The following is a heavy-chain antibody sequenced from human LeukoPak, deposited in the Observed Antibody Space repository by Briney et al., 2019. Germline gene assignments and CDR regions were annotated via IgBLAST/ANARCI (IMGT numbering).Heavy chain of an antibody. CDR1: GYTFTSYD. J-gene: IGHJ3*02. D-gene: IGHD6-13*01. CDR3: ARETVAAAGLRAFDI. V-gene: IGHV1-8*03. Sequence: GASVKVSCKASGYTFTSYDINWVRQATGQGLEWMGWMNPNSSNTGYAQKFQGRVTITRNTSISTAYMELSSLRAEDTAVYYCARETVAAAGLRAFDIWGQGTMAAVSS. CDR2: MNPNSSNT.